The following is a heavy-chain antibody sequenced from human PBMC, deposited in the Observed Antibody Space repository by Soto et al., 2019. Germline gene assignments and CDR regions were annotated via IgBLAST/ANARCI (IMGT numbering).Heavy chain of an antibody. CDR3: ARDKGYLDY. CDR1: RFTLSSYW. V-gene: IGHV3-7*01. J-gene: IGHJ4*02. Sequence: EVQLVESGGGLVQPGGSLRLSCAASRFTLSSYWMRWVRQAPGKGLEWVANINEDGSEKFYVDSVKGRFTISRDNAKNSLYLQMNSLSAEDTAVYYCARDKGYLDYWGQGTLVTVSS. CDR2: INEDGSEK. D-gene: IGHD2-2*01.